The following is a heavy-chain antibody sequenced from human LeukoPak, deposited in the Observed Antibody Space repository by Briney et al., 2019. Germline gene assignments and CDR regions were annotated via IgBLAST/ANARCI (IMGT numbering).Heavy chain of an antibody. CDR3: ARGRDYSNYAFDY. V-gene: IGHV1-2*02. Sequence: ASVKVSCKASGYTFTGYYMHWVRQAPGQGLEWMGWINPNSGGTNYAQKFQGRVTMTRDTSISTAYMELSRLRSDDTAVYYCARGRDYSNYAFDYWGQGTLATVSS. J-gene: IGHJ4*02. CDR2: INPNSGGT. CDR1: GYTFTGYY. D-gene: IGHD4-11*01.